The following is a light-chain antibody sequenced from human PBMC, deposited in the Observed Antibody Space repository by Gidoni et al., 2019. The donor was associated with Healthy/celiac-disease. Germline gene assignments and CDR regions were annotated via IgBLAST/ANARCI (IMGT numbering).Light chain of an antibody. CDR3: QQYGSSGGT. Sequence: ISFTHSPGTLSLSPGESATLSCRASQSVSSSYLAWYQQKPGQAPRLLISGASSRATGIPERCSGSGAGKDFTRTISRLEPEDVAVYYCQQYGSSGGTFGQRSKVEIK. V-gene: IGKV3-20*01. CDR1: QSVSSSY. J-gene: IGKJ1*01. CDR2: GAS.